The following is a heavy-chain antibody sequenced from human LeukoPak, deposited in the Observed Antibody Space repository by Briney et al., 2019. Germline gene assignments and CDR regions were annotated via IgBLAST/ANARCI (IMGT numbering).Heavy chain of an antibody. D-gene: IGHD3-16*01. CDR1: GYTFTGYY. V-gene: IGHV1-2*06. J-gene: IGHJ4*02. Sequence: GASVKVSCKASGYTFTGYYMHWVRQAPGQGLEWMGRINPNSGGTNYAQKFQGRVTMTRDTSISTAYMELSRLRSDDTAVYYCAREDVSAYYFDYWVQGTLVTVSS. CDR3: AREDVSAYYFDY. CDR2: INPNSGGT.